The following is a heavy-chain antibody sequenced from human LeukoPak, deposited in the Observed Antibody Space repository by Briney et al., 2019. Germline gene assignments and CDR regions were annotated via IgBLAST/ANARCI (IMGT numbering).Heavy chain of an antibody. CDR2: IIPIFGTA. V-gene: IGHV1-69*06. J-gene: IGHJ6*03. CDR1: GGIFSSYA. CDR3: ARAGYYYYYMDV. Sequence: ASVKVSCKASGGIFSSYAISWVRQAPGQGLEWMGGIIPIFGTANYAQKFQGRVTITADKSTSTAYMELSSLRSEDTAVYYCARAGYYYYYMDVWGKGTTVTVSS.